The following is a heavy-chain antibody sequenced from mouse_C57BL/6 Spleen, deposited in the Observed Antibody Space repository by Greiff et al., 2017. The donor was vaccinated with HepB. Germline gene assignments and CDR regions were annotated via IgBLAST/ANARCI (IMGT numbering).Heavy chain of an antibody. CDR1: GYAFTNYL. V-gene: IGHV1-54*01. J-gene: IGHJ2*01. CDR3: ARSEDLGMVYYFDY. Sequence: QVQLKESGAELVRPGTSVKVSCKASGYAFTNYLIEWVKQRPGQGLEWIGVINPGSGGTNYNEKFKGKATLTADKSSSTAYMQLSSLTSEDSAVYFCARSEDLGMVYYFDYWGQGTTLTVSS. CDR2: INPGSGGT. D-gene: IGHD2-10*02.